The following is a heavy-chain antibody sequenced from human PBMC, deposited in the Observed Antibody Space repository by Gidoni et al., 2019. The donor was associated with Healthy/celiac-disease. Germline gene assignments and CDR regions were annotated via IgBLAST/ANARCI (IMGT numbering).Heavy chain of an antibody. CDR2: IIPILGIA. J-gene: IGHJ5*02. CDR1: GGTFSSYA. V-gene: IGHV1-69*04. D-gene: IGHD6-13*01. CDR3: ARDLRSSSWLVWFDP. Sequence: QVQLVQSGAEVKKPGSSVKVSCKASGGTFSSYAISWVRQAPGQGLEWMGRIIPILGIANYAQKFQGRVTITADKSTSTAYMELSSLRSEDTAVYYCARDLRSSSWLVWFDPWGQGTLVTVSS.